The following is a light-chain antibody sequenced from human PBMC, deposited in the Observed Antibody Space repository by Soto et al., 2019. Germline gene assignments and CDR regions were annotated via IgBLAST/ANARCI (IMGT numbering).Light chain of an antibody. J-gene: IGKJ1*01. CDR2: KAS. CDR1: KSISSS. Sequence: DIMMTQSPSTLSASVGDRVTITCRASKSISSSLAWYQQKPGKAPKLLIYKASSLESVVPSRFSGSGSGTEFNLTISSVQPDDFATYCCQQYNSYWTFGQGTKLEIK. V-gene: IGKV1-5*03. CDR3: QQYNSYWT.